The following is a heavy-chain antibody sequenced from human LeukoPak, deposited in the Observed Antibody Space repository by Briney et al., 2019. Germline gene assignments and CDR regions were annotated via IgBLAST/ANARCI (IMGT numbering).Heavy chain of an antibody. Sequence: SETLSLTCTVSGGSISSHYWSWIRQPPGKGLEWIGYIYYSGSTTYNPSLKSRATITIDTTKNHFTLKLSSVTAPHTAVYYCARSYGSGSFDCWGQGTLGTVSS. V-gene: IGHV4-59*08. CDR3: ARSYGSGSFDC. J-gene: IGHJ4*02. CDR2: IYYSGST. CDR1: GGSISSHY. D-gene: IGHD3-10*01.